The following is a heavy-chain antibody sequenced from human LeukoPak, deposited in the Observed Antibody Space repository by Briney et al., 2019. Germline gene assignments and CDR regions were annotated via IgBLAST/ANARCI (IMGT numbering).Heavy chain of an antibody. D-gene: IGHD1-1*01. J-gene: IGHJ4*02. CDR2: IYTSGST. Sequence: SQTLSLTCTVSGGSISSGSYYWSWIRQPAGKGLEWIGRIYTSGSTNYNPSLKSRVTISVDTSKNQFSLKLNSVTAADTAVYYCTRELAGTTVEDWGQGTLVTVSS. V-gene: IGHV4-61*02. CDR3: TRELAGTTVED. CDR1: GGSISSGSYY.